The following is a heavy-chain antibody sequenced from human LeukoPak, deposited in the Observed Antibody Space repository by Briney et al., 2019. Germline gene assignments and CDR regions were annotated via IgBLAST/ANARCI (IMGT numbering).Heavy chain of an antibody. D-gene: IGHD1-1*01. Sequence: SETLPLTCAVYGGSFSGYYWSWIRQPPGKGLEWIGEINHSGSTNYNPSLKSRVTISVDTSKNQFSLKLSSVTAADTAVYYCARRVWGDGTTHTLDYWGQGTLVTVSS. CDR1: GGSFSGYY. CDR3: ARRVWGDGTTHTLDY. V-gene: IGHV4-34*01. J-gene: IGHJ4*02. CDR2: INHSGST.